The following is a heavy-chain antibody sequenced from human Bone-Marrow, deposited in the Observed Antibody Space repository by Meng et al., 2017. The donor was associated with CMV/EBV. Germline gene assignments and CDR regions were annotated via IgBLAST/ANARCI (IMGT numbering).Heavy chain of an antibody. CDR2: ITTATSYI. Sequence: GFACSPYTMHWVRQAPGKGLEWVSSITTATSYIKYADSVKGRFTISRDNAKHSVYLQMNSLRAEDTAVYYCAREEDSYTAYGHFDHWGQGTLVTVSS. CDR3: AREEDSYTAYGHFDH. CDR1: GFACSPYT. D-gene: IGHD3-16*02. V-gene: IGHV3-21*01. J-gene: IGHJ4*02.